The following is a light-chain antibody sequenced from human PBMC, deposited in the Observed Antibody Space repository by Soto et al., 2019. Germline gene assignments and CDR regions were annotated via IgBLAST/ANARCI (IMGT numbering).Light chain of an antibody. V-gene: IGKV3-20*01. J-gene: IGKJ5*01. CDR3: QQYGSSPQT. Sequence: EIVLTQSPGTLSLSPGESATLSCRASQTVSITYLTWYQQKPGQAPRLLIYGASSRATGIPDRFSGSGSGTDFTLTISRLEPEDFAVYYCQQYGSSPQTFGQGTRLEI. CDR1: QTVSITY. CDR2: GAS.